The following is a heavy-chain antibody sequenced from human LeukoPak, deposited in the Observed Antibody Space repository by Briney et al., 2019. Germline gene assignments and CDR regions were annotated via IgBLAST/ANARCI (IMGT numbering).Heavy chain of an antibody. CDR1: GFTFSSYG. Sequence: GGSLRLSCAASGFTFSSYGMSWVRQAPGKGLEWVSAISGSGGSTYYADSVKGRFTISRDNSKNTLYLQMNSLRAEDTAVYYCARGRYTSSWMDVWGKGTTVTISS. J-gene: IGHJ6*04. V-gene: IGHV3-23*01. CDR3: ARGRYTSSWMDV. D-gene: IGHD6-13*01. CDR2: ISGSGGST.